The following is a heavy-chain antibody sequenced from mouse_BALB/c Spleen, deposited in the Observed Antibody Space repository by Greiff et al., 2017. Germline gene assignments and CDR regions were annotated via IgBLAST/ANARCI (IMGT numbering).Heavy chain of an antibody. J-gene: IGHJ4*01. V-gene: IGHV1-14*01. D-gene: IGHD2-10*02. CDR3: ARRYGHYAMDY. Sequence: EVQLQQSGPELVKPGASVKMSCKASGYTFTSYVMHWVKQKPGQGLEWIGYINPYNDGTKYNEKFKGKATLTSDKSSSAAYMELSSLTSEDSAVYYCARRYGHYAMDYWGQGTSVTVSS. CDR1: GYTFTSYV. CDR2: INPYNDGT.